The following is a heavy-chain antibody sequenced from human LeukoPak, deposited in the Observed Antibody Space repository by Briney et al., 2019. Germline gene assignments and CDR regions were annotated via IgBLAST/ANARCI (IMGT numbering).Heavy chain of an antibody. CDR1: GGSISSGDYY. V-gene: IGHV4-30-4*08. CDR3: ARGLSVGATTTSWYFDL. D-gene: IGHD1-26*01. J-gene: IGHJ2*01. CDR2: IYYSGST. Sequence: PSQTLSLTCTVSGGSISSGDYYWSWIRQPPGKGLEWIGYIYYSGSTYYNPSLKSRVTISVGTSKNQFSLKLSSVTAADTAVYYCARGLSVGATTTSWYFDLWGRGTLVTVSS.